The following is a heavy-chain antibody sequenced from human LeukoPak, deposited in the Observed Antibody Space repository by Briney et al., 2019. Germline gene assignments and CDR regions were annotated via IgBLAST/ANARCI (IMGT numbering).Heavy chain of an antibody. CDR2: IYPGDSDT. Sequence: GESLKISFKGSGYSFTSYWIGWVRQMPGKGLEWMGIIYPGDSDTRYSPSFQGQVTISADKSISTAYLQWSSLKASDTAMYYCARNQGITVTTAPFYYYGMDVWGQGTTVTVSS. J-gene: IGHJ6*02. V-gene: IGHV5-51*01. D-gene: IGHD4-17*01. CDR3: ARNQGITVTTAPFYYYGMDV. CDR1: GYSFTSYW.